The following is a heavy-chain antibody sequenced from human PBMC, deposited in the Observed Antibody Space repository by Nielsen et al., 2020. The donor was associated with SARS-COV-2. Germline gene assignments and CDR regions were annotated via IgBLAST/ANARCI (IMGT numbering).Heavy chain of an antibody. J-gene: IGHJ4*02. CDR3: ARLGPIFDY. V-gene: IGHV4-39*01. CDR2: IYYSGST. CDR1: GGSISSGDYY. Sequence: SETLSLTCTVSGGSISSGDYYWGWIRQPPGKGLEWIGSIYYSGSTYYNPSLKSRVTISVDTSKNQFSLKLSSVTAADTAVYYCARLGPIFDYWGQGTLVTVSS.